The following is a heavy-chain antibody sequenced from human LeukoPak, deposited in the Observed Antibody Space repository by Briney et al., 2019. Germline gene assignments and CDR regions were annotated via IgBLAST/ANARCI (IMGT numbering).Heavy chain of an antibody. J-gene: IGHJ4*02. CDR3: ARGKRGYNCLFDC. CDR2: IYSGGST. D-gene: IGHD5-18*01. V-gene: IGHV3-53*01. Sequence: PGGSLRLSCAASGFTVSSNYMSWVRQAPGKGLEWVSVIYSGGSTYYADSVKGRFTISRDNSKNTLYLQMNSLRAEDTAVYYCARGKRGYNCLFDCWGQGTLVTVSS. CDR1: GFTVSSNY.